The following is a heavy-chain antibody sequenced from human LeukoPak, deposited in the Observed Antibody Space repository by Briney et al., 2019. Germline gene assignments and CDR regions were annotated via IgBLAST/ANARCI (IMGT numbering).Heavy chain of an antibody. J-gene: IGHJ4*02. CDR3: ARDPYDSSWGLCYFDY. Sequence: GGSLRLSCAASGFAFSSYWMSWVSQPPGKGLEWVANIKQDGSDKYYVDSVKGRFTISRDNTKNSLYLQMNSLRAEDTAVYYCARDPYDSSWGLCYFDYWGQGNLVTVSS. D-gene: IGHD3-22*01. CDR2: IKQDGSDK. V-gene: IGHV3-7*04. CDR1: GFAFSSYW.